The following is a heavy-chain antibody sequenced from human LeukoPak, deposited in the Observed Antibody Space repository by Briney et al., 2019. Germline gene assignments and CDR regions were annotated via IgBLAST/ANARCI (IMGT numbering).Heavy chain of an antibody. Sequence: GASVKVSCKASEYTFSVYHIHWVRLAPGQGLEWMAWINPNSGGTNYAQKFQGRVTMTRDTSISTAYMELSRLRSDDTAVYYCARSTAMVQINDYWGQGTLVTVSS. CDR2: INPNSGGT. D-gene: IGHD5-18*01. J-gene: IGHJ4*02. CDR1: EYTFSVYH. V-gene: IGHV1-2*02. CDR3: ARSTAMVQINDY.